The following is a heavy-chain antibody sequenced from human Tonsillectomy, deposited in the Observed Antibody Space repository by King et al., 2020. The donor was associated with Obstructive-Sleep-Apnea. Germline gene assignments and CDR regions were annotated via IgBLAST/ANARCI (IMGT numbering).Heavy chain of an antibody. D-gene: IGHD2-2*01. CDR1: GFTFISYW. CDR2: IKQDGSEK. V-gene: IGHV3-7*03. J-gene: IGHJ6*02. CDR3: AGGYGSSTSCYALEDYYYGMDV. Sequence: VQLVESGGGLVQPGGSLRLSCAASGFTFISYWMSWVRQAPGKGLEWVANIKQDGSEKYYVDSVKGRFTISRDNAKNSLYLQMNSLRAEDTAGYYCAGGYGSSTSCYALEDYYYGMDVWGQGTTVTVSS.